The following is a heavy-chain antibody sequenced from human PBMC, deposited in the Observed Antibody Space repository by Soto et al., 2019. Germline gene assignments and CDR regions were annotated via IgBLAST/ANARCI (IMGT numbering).Heavy chain of an antibody. D-gene: IGHD6-19*01. CDR1: GVSSSSHY. Sequence: SSETLSLTCSVSGVSSSSHYWNWIRQPAGKGLEWIGRVHTSESNYNPSLRSRVIMSVDTSKNQLSLKLSHVTAADTAVYYCARDLRHSSGWGYHYYFGMDVWGQGTTVTVSS. CDR2: VHTSES. V-gene: IGHV4-4*07. CDR3: ARDLRHSSGWGYHYYFGMDV. J-gene: IGHJ6*02.